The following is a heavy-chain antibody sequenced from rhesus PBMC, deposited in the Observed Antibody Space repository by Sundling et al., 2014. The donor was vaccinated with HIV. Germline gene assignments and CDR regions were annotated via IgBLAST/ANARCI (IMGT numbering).Heavy chain of an antibody. Sequence: QVQLVQSGAEVKKPGASVKVSCKASGFTFGSYVISWVRQAPGQGLEWMGGIVPLVGVTNYALKFQGRVTITAETSTTTAYMELTSLRSEDTAVYYCARGRYKKGFDFWGQGVPVTVSS. CDR1: GFTFGSYV. V-gene: IGHV1-198*02. CDR3: ARGRYKKGFDF. D-gene: IGHD5-24*01. CDR2: IVPLVGVT. J-gene: IGHJ4*01.